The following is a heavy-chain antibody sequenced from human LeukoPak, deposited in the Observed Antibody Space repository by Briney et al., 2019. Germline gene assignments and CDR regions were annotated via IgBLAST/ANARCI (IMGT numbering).Heavy chain of an antibody. CDR1: ESTLSNHW. D-gene: IGHD2-8*01. J-gene: IGHJ6*03. CDR2: INWNGGST. Sequence: GGSLRLSCAGSESTLSNHWMYWVRQAPGKGLEWVSGINWNGGSTGYADSVKGRFTISRDNAKNSLYLQMNSLRAEDTALYYCARAQYCTNGVCLELYYYYMDVWGKGTTVTVSS. CDR3: ARAQYCTNGVCLELYYYYMDV. V-gene: IGHV3-20*04.